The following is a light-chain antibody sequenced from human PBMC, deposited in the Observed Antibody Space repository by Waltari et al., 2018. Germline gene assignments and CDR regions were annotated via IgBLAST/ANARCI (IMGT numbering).Light chain of an antibody. Sequence: QSALTQPASVSGSPGQSITLSCTGSTRDISVYKSVSWYQQHPGKVPKVIIYHVSNRPSGISTRFSGSKSGNTASLTISGLQAEDEADYYCSSYRSGSTLVFGGGTKVTVL. V-gene: IGLV2-14*01. J-gene: IGLJ2*01. CDR3: SSYRSGSTLV. CDR2: HVS. CDR1: TRDISVYKS.